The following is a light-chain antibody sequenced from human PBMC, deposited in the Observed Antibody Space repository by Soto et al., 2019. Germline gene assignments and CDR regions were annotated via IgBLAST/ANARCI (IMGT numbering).Light chain of an antibody. V-gene: IGKV3-15*01. CDR2: YAY. CDR1: QSVSNN. CDR3: QQYNDWPPIT. J-gene: IGKJ5*01. Sequence: EIMMTQSQATLSVSPGERATLSCMASQSVSNNLAWSQQKPGQVPRPLIYYAYTRATGIPARFSGSGSGTEFTLTISSLKSEDFALNYCQQYNDWPPITFGQGTRL.